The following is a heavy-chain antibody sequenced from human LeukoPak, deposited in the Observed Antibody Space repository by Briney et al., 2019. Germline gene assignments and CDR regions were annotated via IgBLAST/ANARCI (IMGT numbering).Heavy chain of an antibody. CDR2: IQSKTDGGTS. CDR3: ATLTVRGVINI. CDR1: GFTFSNTW. J-gene: IGHJ4*02. D-gene: IGHD3-10*01. V-gene: IGHV3-15*01. Sequence: GGSLRLSCAASGFTFSNTWMNWVRQAPGKGLEWVGRIQSKTDGGTSEYAAPVKGRFTISRDDSKTTLYLQMNSLKTEDTAVYYCATLTVRGVINIWGQGTLVTVSS.